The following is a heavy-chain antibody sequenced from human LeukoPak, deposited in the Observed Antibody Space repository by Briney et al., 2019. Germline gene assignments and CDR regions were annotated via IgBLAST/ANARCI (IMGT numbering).Heavy chain of an antibody. J-gene: IGHJ3*02. CDR3: ARSATMIVVVIPGYDAFDI. CDR2: IIPIFGTA. CDR1: GGTFSSYA. Sequence: GASVKVSCKASGGTFSSYAISWVRQAPGQGLEWMGGIIPIFGTANYAQKFQGRVTITADESTSTAYMELSSLRSEDTAVYYCARSATMIVVVIPGYDAFDIWGQGTMVTVSS. D-gene: IGHD3-22*01. V-gene: IGHV1-69*13.